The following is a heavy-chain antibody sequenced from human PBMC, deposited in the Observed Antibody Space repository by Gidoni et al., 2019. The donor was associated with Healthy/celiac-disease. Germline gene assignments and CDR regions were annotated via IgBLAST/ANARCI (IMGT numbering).Heavy chain of an antibody. CDR3: ARDTDFWSGYPDY. CDR1: VFTFSSYS. Sequence: EVQLVESGGGLLQPGGSLILSCSAPVFTFSSYSMNWVRQAPGKGVGGVSYISSSSSTIYYADSVKGRFTISRDNAKNSLYLQMNSLRAEDTAVYYCARDTDFWSGYPDYWGQGTLVTVSS. V-gene: IGHV3-48*01. CDR2: ISSSSSTI. D-gene: IGHD3-3*01. J-gene: IGHJ4*02.